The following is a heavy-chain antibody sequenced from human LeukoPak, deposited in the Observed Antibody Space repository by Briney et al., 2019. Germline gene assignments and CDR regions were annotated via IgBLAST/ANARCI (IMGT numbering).Heavy chain of an antibody. D-gene: IGHD5-18*01. J-gene: IGHJ1*01. CDR3: ARGGTAMETAPAEYFQH. CDR1: GGTFSNYA. Sequence: GASVKVSCKASGGTFSNYAISWVRQAPGQGLEWMGGIIPIFGTANYAQKFRGRVTITADKSTSTAYMELSSLRSEDTAVYYCARGGTAMETAPAEYFQHWGQGTLVTVSS. CDR2: IIPIFGTA. V-gene: IGHV1-69*06.